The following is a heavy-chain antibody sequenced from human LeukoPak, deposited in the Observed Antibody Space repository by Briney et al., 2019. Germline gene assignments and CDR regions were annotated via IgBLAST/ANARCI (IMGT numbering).Heavy chain of an antibody. Sequence: GASVKVSCKASGGTFSSYAISWVRQAPGQGLEWMGGIIPIFGTANYAQKFQGRVTITTDESTSTAYMELSSLRSEDTAVYYCARSEDTAVAPGPYYWGQGTLVTVSS. J-gene: IGHJ4*02. V-gene: IGHV1-69*05. CDR1: GGTFSSYA. CDR2: IIPIFGTA. CDR3: ARSEDTAVAPGPYY. D-gene: IGHD5-18*01.